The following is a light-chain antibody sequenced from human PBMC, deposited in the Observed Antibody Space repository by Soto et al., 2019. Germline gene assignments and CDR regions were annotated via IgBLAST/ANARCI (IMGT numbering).Light chain of an antibody. CDR3: SSYTSSSTLGYV. V-gene: IGLV2-14*01. CDR1: SSDVGGYNY. Sequence: QSALTQPASVSGSPGQSITISCTGTSSDVGGYNYVSWYQQHPGKAPKLMIYDVSNRPSGVSNRFSGSKSGNTASLTISGLQAEDEADYYCSSYTSSSTLGYVFGTGTKLTLL. J-gene: IGLJ1*01. CDR2: DVS.